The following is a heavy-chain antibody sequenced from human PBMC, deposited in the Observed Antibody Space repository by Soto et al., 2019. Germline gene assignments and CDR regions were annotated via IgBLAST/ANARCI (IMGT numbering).Heavy chain of an antibody. V-gene: IGHV3-9*01. CDR1: GFNFDDSA. CDR2: ITWNSGHI. CDR3: AKGRSSMIVVVMDY. Sequence: EMQLVESGGALVQPGRSLRLSCVASGFNFDDSAMNWVRQVPGKGLEWVSGITWNSGHILYADSVKGRFTISRDNAKKSLDLELNSLRPEDTALYYCAKGRSSMIVVVMDYWGQGTPVTVSS. J-gene: IGHJ4*02. D-gene: IGHD3-22*01.